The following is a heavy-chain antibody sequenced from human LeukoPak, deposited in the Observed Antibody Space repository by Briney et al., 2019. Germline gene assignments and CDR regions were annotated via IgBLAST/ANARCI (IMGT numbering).Heavy chain of an antibody. Sequence: QPGGSLRLSRAASGFTFSSYWMHWVRQAPGKGLVWVSRINSDGSSTSYADSVKGRFTISRDNAKNTLYLQMNSLRAEDTAVYYCRGYSYGYDYYYGMDVWGQGTTVTVSS. CDR1: GFTFSSYW. D-gene: IGHD5-18*01. CDR2: INSDGSST. J-gene: IGHJ6*02. V-gene: IGHV3-74*01. CDR3: RGYSYGYDYYYGMDV.